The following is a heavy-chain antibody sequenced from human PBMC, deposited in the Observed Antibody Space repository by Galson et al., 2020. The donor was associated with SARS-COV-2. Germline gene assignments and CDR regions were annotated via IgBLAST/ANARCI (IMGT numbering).Heavy chain of an antibody. J-gene: IGHJ2*01. Sequence: SQTLSLTCSVSGGSISSTTYYWGWIRQSPGKGLEWVGSVSSGGRNYYSRSLKSRVTISLDTSKNQFSLKLDSVTAADTAVYFCVSSWAADRYFDFWGRGSQVTVSS. CDR1: GGSISSTTYY. D-gene: IGHD6-25*01. CDR2: VSSGGRN. CDR3: VSSWAADRYFDF. V-gene: IGHV4-39*07.